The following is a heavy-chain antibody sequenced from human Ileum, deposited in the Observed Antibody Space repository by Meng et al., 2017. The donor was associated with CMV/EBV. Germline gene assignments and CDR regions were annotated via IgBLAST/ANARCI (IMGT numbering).Heavy chain of an antibody. Sequence: QVQLQESGLGLVKPSETLPLTCTVSGASLNDYYWSWIRQPAGKGLEWIGRIFATGTTNYNPSLKSRVTMSVDTSKNQFSLKLTSVTAADTAVYFCARDRFDPWGQGALVTVSS. CDR1: GASLNDYY. V-gene: IGHV4-4*07. CDR3: ARDRFDP. CDR2: IFATGTT. J-gene: IGHJ5*02.